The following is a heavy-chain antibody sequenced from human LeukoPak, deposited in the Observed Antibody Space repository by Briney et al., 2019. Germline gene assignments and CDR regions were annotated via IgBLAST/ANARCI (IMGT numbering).Heavy chain of an antibody. Sequence: PGGSLRLSCAASGFTASSNYMSWVRQTPGRGLEWLSIIYSGGDTYYPDSLKGRFTISRDNSKNTLYLQMNSLRVEDTAVYYCARVAVTASSDAFDIWGQGTMVTVSS. J-gene: IGHJ3*02. V-gene: IGHV3-66*01. CDR3: ARVAVTASSDAFDI. CDR1: GFTASSNY. CDR2: IYSGGDT. D-gene: IGHD2-21*02.